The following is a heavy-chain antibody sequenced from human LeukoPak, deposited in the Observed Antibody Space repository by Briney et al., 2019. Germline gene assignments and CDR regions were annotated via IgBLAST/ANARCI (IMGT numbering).Heavy chain of an antibody. V-gene: IGHV3-23*01. J-gene: IGHJ2*01. Sequence: GGSLRLSCTASGFTFSSYTMTWVRQAPGKGLKWVSTITTGDGNTYYADSVKGRFTLSRDNAKNTVYLQMNNLRADDTAVYHCARAKPADFDLWGRGTLVTVSS. CDR3: ARAKPADFDL. CDR1: GFTFSSYT. CDR2: ITTGDGNT.